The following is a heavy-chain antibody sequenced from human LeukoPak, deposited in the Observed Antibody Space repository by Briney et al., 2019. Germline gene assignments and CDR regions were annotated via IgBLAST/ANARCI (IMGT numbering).Heavy chain of an antibody. D-gene: IGHD6-13*01. CDR1: GFTFSSYV. CDR3: AKRVHTSSWYAAFDY. V-gene: IGHV3-23*01. Sequence: PGGSLRLSCGASGFTFSSYVMNWVRRAPGKGLEWVSDISGSGGSTYYADSVKGRFSISRDNSKNTLYLQMNSLRAEDTAVYYCAKRVHTSSWYAAFDYWGQGTLVTVSS. CDR2: ISGSGGST. J-gene: IGHJ4*02.